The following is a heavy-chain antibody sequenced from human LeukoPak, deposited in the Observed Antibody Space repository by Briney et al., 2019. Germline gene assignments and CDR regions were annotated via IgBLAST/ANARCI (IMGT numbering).Heavy chain of an antibody. D-gene: IGHD1-26*01. V-gene: IGHV4-39*07. CDR3: ARLISGSPADY. Sequence: SETLSLTCTVSGGSISNRNYHWGWIRQPPGKGLEWIGSMYHSGNTYYNPSLKNRVNISVDTSKNQFSLKLNSMTAADTAVYYCARLISGSPADYWGQGTLVTVSS. CDR1: GGSISNRNYH. J-gene: IGHJ4*02. CDR2: MYHSGNT.